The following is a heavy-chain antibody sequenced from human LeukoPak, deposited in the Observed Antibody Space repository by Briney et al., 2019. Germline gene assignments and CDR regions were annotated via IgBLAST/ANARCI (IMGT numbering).Heavy chain of an antibody. V-gene: IGHV1-3*01. J-gene: IGHJ5*02. CDR2: INGGNGNT. CDR3: ARGPPRLNWFDP. Sequence: GASVKVSCKASGYTFTSYAMHWVRQAPGQRLEWMGWINGGNGNTKYSQKLQGRVTITRDTSASTAYMELRSQRSEDTAVFYCARGPPRLNWFDPWGQGTLVTVSS. CDR1: GYTFTSYA. D-gene: IGHD6-25*01.